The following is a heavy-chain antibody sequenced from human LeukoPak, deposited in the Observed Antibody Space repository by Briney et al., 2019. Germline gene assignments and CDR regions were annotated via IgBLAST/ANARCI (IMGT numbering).Heavy chain of an antibody. J-gene: IGHJ4*02. V-gene: IGHV5-51*01. CDR3: ARRLPRGYSGYDPYYFDY. CDR2: IYPGDSDT. D-gene: IGHD5-12*01. CDR1: GYSFTSYW. Sequence: GESLKISCKGSGYSFTSYWIGWVRQMPGKGLEWMGIIYPGDSDTRYSSSFQGQVTISADKSISTAYLQWSSLKASDTAMYYCARRLPRGYSGYDPYYFDYWGQGTLVTVSS.